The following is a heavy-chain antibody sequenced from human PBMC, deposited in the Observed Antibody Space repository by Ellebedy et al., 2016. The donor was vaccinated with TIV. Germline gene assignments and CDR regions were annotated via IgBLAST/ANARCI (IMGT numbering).Heavy chain of an antibody. V-gene: IGHV3-11*01. CDR3: ARDRLGYCSGGVCYSN. J-gene: IGHJ4*02. D-gene: IGHD2-15*01. Sequence: GESLKISCAASGFTFSDYYISWIRQAPGKGLEWISYINSGGTIYYADSVKGRFTISRDYAKNSLYLQMNSLRAEDTAVYYCARDRLGYCSGGVCYSNWGQGTLVTVSS. CDR1: GFTFSDYY. CDR2: INSGGTI.